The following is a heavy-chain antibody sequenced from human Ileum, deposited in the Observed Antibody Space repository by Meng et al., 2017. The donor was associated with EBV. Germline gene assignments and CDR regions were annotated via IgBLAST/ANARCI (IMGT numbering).Heavy chain of an antibody. CDR1: GGSFSGYY. CDR2: INHSGST. Sequence: VQLHQWVSGSLKPSETLSLPCAVYGGSFSGYYWSWIRQPPGKGLEWIGEINHSGSTNYNPSLKSRVTISVDTSKNQFSLKLSSVTAADTAVYYCARGRGYGDYGSLYWGQGTLVTVSS. V-gene: IGHV4-34*01. CDR3: ARGRGYGDYGSLY. J-gene: IGHJ4*02. D-gene: IGHD4-17*01.